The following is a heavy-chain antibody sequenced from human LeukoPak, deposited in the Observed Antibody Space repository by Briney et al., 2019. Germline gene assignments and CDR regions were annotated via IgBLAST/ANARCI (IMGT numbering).Heavy chain of an antibody. V-gene: IGHV4-59*01. D-gene: IGHD2-2*01. CDR2: IYYSGST. Sequence: PSETLSLTCTVSGGSISSYYWSWIRQPPGKGLEWIGYIYYSGSTNYDPSLKSRVTISVDTSKNQFSLKLSSVTAADTAVYYCAGNQLPKGFDPWGQGTLVTVSS. CDR3: AGNQLPKGFDP. CDR1: GGSISSYY. J-gene: IGHJ5*02.